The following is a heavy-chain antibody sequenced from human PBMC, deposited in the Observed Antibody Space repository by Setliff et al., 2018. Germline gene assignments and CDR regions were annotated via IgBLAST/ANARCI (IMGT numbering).Heavy chain of an antibody. V-gene: IGHV1-18*01. CDR3: ARERIYDGLNYNGMDV. Sequence: ASVKVSCKTSGYTFSNYGVSWVRQAPGQGLEWMGWVSGYDGNTKYAQNLHGRVTMTTDTSTTTAYMELRSLRSDDTAVYYCARERIYDGLNYNGMDVWGQGRMVTVSS. J-gene: IGHJ6*01. CDR2: VSGYDGNT. D-gene: IGHD3-3*01. CDR1: GYTFSNYG.